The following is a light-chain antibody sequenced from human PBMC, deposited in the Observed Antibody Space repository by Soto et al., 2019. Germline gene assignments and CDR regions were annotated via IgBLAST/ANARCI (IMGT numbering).Light chain of an antibody. CDR1: QDISTA. V-gene: IGKV1-13*02. CDR3: QQYISFPRT. Sequence: AIQLTQSPSSLSASVGNRVTMTCRASQDISTALAWYQQKPGKPPNLLIYDASYLESGAPPRFSASGSGTDFTLIISSLQPDDSATYYCQQYISFPRTFGQGTKVEVK. CDR2: DAS. J-gene: IGKJ1*01.